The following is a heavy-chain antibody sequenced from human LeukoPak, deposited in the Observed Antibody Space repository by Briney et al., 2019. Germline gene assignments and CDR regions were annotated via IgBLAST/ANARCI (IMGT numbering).Heavy chain of an antibody. J-gene: IGHJ4*02. V-gene: IGHV4-34*01. CDR2: INHSGST. D-gene: IGHD3-16*01. CDR1: GGSFSGYY. CDR3: ATSYIGGFGKPDY. Sequence: ASETLSLTCAVYGGSFSGYYWSWIRQPPGKGLEWIGEINHSGSTNYNPSLKSRVTISIDTSKNQFSLRLSSVTAADTAVYYCATSYIGGFGKPDYWGQGTLVTVSS.